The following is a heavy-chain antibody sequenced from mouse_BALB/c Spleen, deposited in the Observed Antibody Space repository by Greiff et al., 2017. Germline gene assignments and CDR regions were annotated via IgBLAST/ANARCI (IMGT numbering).Heavy chain of an antibody. V-gene: IGHV5-6*01. D-gene: IGHD2-2*01. J-gene: IGHJ3*01. CDR2: ISSGGSYT. CDR1: GFTFSSYG. CDR3: ARQEDYGYDAWFAY. Sequence: EVQVVESGGDLVKPGGSLKLSCAASGFTFSSYGMSWVRQTPDKRLEWVATISSGGSYTYYPDSVKGRFTISRDNAKNTLYLQMSSLKSEDTAMYYCARQEDYGYDAWFAYWGQGTLVTVSA.